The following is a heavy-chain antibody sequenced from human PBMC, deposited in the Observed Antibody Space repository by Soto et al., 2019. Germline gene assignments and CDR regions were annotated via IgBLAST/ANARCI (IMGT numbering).Heavy chain of an antibody. D-gene: IGHD3-10*01. V-gene: IGHV1-69*02. J-gene: IGHJ4*02. CDR3: ATSYGSGSAHFDS. CDR2: IIPMLGMS. Sequence: QVQLVQSGAEVTKPGSSVTVSCTASGDTFSRSTLSWVRQAPGQRLEWMGRIIPMLGMSNSALKFQGRLTISADTXTNKVYMHLKSLRSDDTAVYYCATSYGSGSAHFDSWGQGTLVTVSS. CDR1: GDTFSRST.